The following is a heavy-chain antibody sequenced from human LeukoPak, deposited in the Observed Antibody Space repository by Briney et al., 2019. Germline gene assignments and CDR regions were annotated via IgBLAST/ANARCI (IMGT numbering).Heavy chain of an antibody. V-gene: IGHV3-21*01. J-gene: IGHJ4*02. CDR3: ARVGDILLWFGETHIDY. Sequence: PGGSLRLSCAASGFTVSSNYMSWVRQAPGKGLEWVSSISSSSSYIYYADSVKGRFTISRDNAKNSLYLQMNSLRAEDTAVYYCARVGDILLWFGETHIDYWGQGTLVTVSS. CDR2: ISSSSSYI. CDR1: GFTVSSNY. D-gene: IGHD3-10*01.